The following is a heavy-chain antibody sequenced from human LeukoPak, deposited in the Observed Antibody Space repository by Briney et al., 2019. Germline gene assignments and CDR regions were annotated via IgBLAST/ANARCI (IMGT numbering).Heavy chain of an antibody. D-gene: IGHD4-17*01. CDR3: ARVETTVTTSFDY. V-gene: IGHV1-2*02. J-gene: IGHJ4*02. CDR1: GYTFTGYY. Sequence: ASVKVSCKASGYTFTGYYMHWVRQAPGQGLEWMGWINPNSGGTSYAQKFQGRVTMTRDTSISTAYMELSRLRSDDTAVYYCARVETTVTTSFDYWGQGTLVTVSS. CDR2: INPNSGGT.